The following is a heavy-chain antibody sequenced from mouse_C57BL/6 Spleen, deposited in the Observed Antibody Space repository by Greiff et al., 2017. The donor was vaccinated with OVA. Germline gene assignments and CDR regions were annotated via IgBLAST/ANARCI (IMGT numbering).Heavy chain of an antibody. CDR3: ARNYYYGSSYEGYWYFDV. V-gene: IGHV1-81*01. CDR1: GYTFTSYG. J-gene: IGHJ1*03. CDR2: IYPRSGNT. D-gene: IGHD1-1*01. Sequence: VQLQQSGAELARPGASVKLSCKASGYTFTSYGISWVKQRTGRGLEWIGEIYPRSGNTYYNEKFKGKATLTADKSSSTAYMELRSLTSEDSAVYFCARNYYYGSSYEGYWYFDVWGTGTTVTVSS.